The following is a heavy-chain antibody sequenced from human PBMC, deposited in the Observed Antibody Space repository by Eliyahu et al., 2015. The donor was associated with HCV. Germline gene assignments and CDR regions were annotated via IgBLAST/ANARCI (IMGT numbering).Heavy chain of an antibody. CDR2: LGDAGST. Sequence: GLVQPGGSLRLSCAVSGITSSTYAMSWVRQAPGKGLEWVSALGDAGSTYYAGSVKGRFTISRDNSKNTLYLQMNSLRAEDTAVYYCAKFTSAAGKFGHFDSWGQGTLVTVSS. D-gene: IGHD6-13*01. J-gene: IGHJ4*02. V-gene: IGHV3-23*01. CDR1: GITSSTYA. CDR3: AKFTSAAGKFGHFDS.